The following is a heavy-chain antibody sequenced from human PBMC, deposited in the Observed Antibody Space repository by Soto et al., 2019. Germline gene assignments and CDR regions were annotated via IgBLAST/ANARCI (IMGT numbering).Heavy chain of an antibody. J-gene: IGHJ6*02. CDR3: VRAARPRFYYYYGMDV. Sequence: SVPKSLTCTVAGVSLSSGCYYWSWKRKHPGKGLEWIGYIYYSGSTYYNPSLKSRVTISVDTSKNQFSLKLSSVTAADTAVYYCVRAARPRFYYYYGMDVWGQGTTVTV. CDR1: GVSLSSGCYY. D-gene: IGHD6-6*01. V-gene: IGHV4-31*03. CDR2: IYYSGST.